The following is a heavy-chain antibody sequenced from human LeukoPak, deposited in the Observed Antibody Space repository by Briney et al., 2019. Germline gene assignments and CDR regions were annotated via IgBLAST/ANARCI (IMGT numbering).Heavy chain of an antibody. Sequence: PGGSLRLSCTASGFTFSTYNMHWVRQAPGKGLEWVSSISLSSRYIYYADSVKGRFTISRDNAKNTLYLQMNSLRAEDTAVYYCAKGTYYYDSSGYSEYFQHWGQGTLVTVSS. J-gene: IGHJ1*01. D-gene: IGHD3-22*01. CDR3: AKGTYYYDSSGYSEYFQH. CDR2: ISLSSRYI. V-gene: IGHV3-21*01. CDR1: GFTFSTYN.